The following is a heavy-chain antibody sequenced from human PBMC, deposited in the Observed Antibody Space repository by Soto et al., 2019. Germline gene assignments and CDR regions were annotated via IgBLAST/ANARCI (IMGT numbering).Heavy chain of an antibody. D-gene: IGHD3-22*01. CDR3: AKVWYYYDSSGNNFDY. CDR1: GFTFSSYG. V-gene: IGHV3-30*18. J-gene: IGHJ4*02. Sequence: GGSLRLSCAASGFTFSSYGMHWVRQAPGKGLEWVAVISYDGSNKYYADSMKGRFTISRDNSKNTLYLQMNSLRAEDTAVYYCAKVWYYYDSSGNNFDYWGQGTLVTSPQ. CDR2: ISYDGSNK.